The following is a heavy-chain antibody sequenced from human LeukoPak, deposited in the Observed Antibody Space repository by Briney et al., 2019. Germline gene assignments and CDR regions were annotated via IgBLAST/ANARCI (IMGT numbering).Heavy chain of an antibody. Sequence: PGGSLRLSCAASRFTFSSYSMNWVRQAPGKGLEWVSSISSSGSYIYYADSVKGRFTISRDNSKNTLYVQMNSLRAEDTAVYYCAKEGYSRGYYSYYYMDVWGKGTTVTVSS. CDR3: AKEGYSRGYYSYYYMDV. J-gene: IGHJ6*03. V-gene: IGHV3-21*01. CDR1: RFTFSSYS. CDR2: ISSSGSYI. D-gene: IGHD6-13*01.